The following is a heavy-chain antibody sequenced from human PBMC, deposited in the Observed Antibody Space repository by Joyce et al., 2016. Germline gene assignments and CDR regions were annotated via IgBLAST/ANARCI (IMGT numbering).Heavy chain of an antibody. CDR3: VRGGKGYSYSMDV. V-gene: IGHV3-21*01. J-gene: IGHJ6*03. CDR1: GVKFSSAG. CDR2: INGNRYFI. Sequence: EVQLVESGGGLVKPGGSLRLSCAASGVKFSSAGMSWLRQAPGNGLALVAAINGNRYFIFHADSVKGRFTVSRDNAKNTLYLQMNSLRVEDTAVFYCVRGGKGYSYSMDVWGQGTTVTVSS.